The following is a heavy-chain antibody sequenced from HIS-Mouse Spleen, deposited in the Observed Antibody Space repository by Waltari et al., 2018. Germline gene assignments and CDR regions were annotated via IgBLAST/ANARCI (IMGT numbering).Heavy chain of an antibody. Sequence: QLQLQESGPGLVKPSETLSLTCPVSGGSISSSSYHWGWIRQPPGKGLEWIGSIYYSGSTYYNPSLKSRVTISVDTSKNQFSLKLSSVTAADTAVYYCAGEIPYSSSWYDWYFDLWGRGTLVTVSS. V-gene: IGHV4-39*07. CDR2: IYYSGST. CDR3: AGEIPYSSSWYDWYFDL. D-gene: IGHD6-13*01. CDR1: GGSISSSSYH. J-gene: IGHJ2*01.